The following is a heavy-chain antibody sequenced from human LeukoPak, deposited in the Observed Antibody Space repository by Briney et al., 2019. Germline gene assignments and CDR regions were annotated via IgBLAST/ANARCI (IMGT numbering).Heavy chain of an antibody. Sequence: SETLSLTCTVSGGSISSYYWSWIRQPPGKGLEWIGYIYTSGSTNYNPSLKSRVTISVDTSKNQFSLKLSSVTAADTAVYYCAGGPPDHDDSSGLFPDYWGQGTLVTVSS. CDR2: IYTSGST. J-gene: IGHJ4*02. V-gene: IGHV4-4*09. CDR3: AGGPPDHDDSSGLFPDY. D-gene: IGHD3-22*01. CDR1: GGSISSYY.